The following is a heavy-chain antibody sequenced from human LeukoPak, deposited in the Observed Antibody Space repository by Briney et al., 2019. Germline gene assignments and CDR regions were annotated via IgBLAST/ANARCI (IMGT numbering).Heavy chain of an antibody. V-gene: IGHV4-59*01. CDR3: ARGGWGSFDY. CDR2: IYYSGST. J-gene: IGHJ4*02. Sequence: PSETLSLTCTVSGDSISSYYCSWIRQPPGKGLEWIGYIYYSGSTSYNPSLKSRVTISLDTSKNQFSLKLISVTAADTAVYYCARGGWGSFDYWGQGTLVTVSS. CDR1: GDSISSYY. D-gene: IGHD1-26*01.